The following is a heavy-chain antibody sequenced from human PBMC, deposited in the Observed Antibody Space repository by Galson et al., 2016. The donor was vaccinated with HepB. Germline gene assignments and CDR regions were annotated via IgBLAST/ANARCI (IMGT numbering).Heavy chain of an antibody. CDR2: FDPEDGET. CDR1: GYTLTELS. D-gene: IGHD5-18*01. Sequence: SVKVSCKVSGYTLTELSMHWVRQAPGKGLEWMGGFDPEDGETIYAQKFQGSVTMTEDTSTDTAYMELSSLRSEDTTGYYCASLRTGYTYGYGTFDYWGQGTLVTVSS. V-gene: IGHV1-24*01. J-gene: IGHJ4*02. CDR3: ASLRTGYTYGYGTFDY.